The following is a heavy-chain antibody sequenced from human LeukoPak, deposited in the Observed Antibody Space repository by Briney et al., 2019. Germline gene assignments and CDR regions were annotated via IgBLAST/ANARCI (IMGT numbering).Heavy chain of an antibody. CDR2: IYYSGST. J-gene: IGHJ4*02. V-gene: IGHV4-59*12. CDR1: GGSISSYY. CDR3: ASAYYDSGSLSYFDY. D-gene: IGHD3-10*01. Sequence: PSETLSLTCTVSGGSISSYYWSWIRQPPGKGLEWIGYIYYSGSTNYNPSLKSRVTMSVDPSKNHFSLKVISVTAADTAMYYCASAYYDSGSLSYFDYWGQGTLVTVSS.